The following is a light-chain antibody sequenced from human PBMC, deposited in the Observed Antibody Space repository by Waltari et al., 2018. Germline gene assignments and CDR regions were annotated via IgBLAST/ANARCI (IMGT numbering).Light chain of an antibody. V-gene: IGLV3-21*02. CDR2: DVS. Sequence: SYLLTQPPSVSVAPGQSATVTCGGDNIGSKSVPWYQQKPGQAPVLVVYDVSDRPSGIPERFSGSNSGNTATLTISRVEAGDEADYYCQVWDRSSDYVFGSGTKVTVL. J-gene: IGLJ1*01. CDR3: QVWDRSSDYV. CDR1: NIGSKS.